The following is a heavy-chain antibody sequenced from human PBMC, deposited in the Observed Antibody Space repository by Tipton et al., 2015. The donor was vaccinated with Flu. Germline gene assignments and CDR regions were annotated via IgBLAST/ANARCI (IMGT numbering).Heavy chain of an antibody. CDR3: AEDWDYGGNSRNLYYYYYGMDV. J-gene: IGHJ6*02. CDR2: ISGSGGST. D-gene: IGHD4-23*01. CDR1: GFTFSSYA. V-gene: IGHV3-23*01. Sequence: SLRLSCAASGFTFSSYAMSWVRQAPGKGLEWVSAISGSGGSTYYADSVKGRFTISRDNPKNTLYLQMNSLRAEDTAVYYCAEDWDYGGNSRNLYYYYYGMDVWGQGTTVTVPS.